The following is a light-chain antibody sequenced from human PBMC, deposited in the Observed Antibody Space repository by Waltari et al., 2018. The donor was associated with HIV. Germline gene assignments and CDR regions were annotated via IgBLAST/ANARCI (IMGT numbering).Light chain of an antibody. CDR2: KDS. V-gene: IGLV3-25*03. Sequence: SYQLTQPPSVSVSPGQPARVTCSGDVLASEYTSWYQQKAGQVPVLLIYKDSERPSGIPERFSGSSSGTTVTLAIFGVQPEDEADYYCQSSDTNGTYVFGSGTKVTVL. CDR1: VLASEY. CDR3: QSSDTNGTYV. J-gene: IGLJ1*01.